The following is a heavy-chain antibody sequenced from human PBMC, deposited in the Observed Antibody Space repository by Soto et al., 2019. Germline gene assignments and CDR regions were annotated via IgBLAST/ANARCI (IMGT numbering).Heavy chain of an antibody. CDR3: TTVISSGWYELDY. CDR1: GFTFSNAW. Sequence: PGGSLRLSCAASGFTFSNAWMSWVRQAPGKGLEWVGRIKSKTDGGTTDYAAPVKGRFTISRDDSKNTLYLQMNSLKTEDTAVYYCTTVISSGWYELDYWGQGTLVTVLL. V-gene: IGHV3-15*01. CDR2: IKSKTDGGTT. D-gene: IGHD6-19*01. J-gene: IGHJ4*02.